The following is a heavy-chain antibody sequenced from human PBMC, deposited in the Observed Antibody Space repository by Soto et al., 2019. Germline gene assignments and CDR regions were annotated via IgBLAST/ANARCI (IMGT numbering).Heavy chain of an antibody. Sequence: SANVSCNASGGAFSSNSICWVRHAPVQVLEWMGGIIPIFGTANYAQKFQGRVTITADESTSTAYMELSSLRTEDTAVYYCARVVYCSSTSCYNWFDPCGQGTLVTVSS. J-gene: IGHJ5*02. CDR2: IIPIFGTA. CDR3: ARVVYCSSTSCYNWFDP. D-gene: IGHD2-2*01. V-gene: IGHV1-69*13. CDR1: GGAFSSNS.